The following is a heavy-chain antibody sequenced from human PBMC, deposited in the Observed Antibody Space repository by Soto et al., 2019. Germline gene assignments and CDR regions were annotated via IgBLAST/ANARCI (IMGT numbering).Heavy chain of an antibody. D-gene: IGHD2-8*01. CDR3: ASQDCTNGVCYNYYYYYGMDV. J-gene: IGHJ6*02. V-gene: IGHV1-69*13. CDR1: GCTFSSYA. CDR2: IIPIFGTA. Sequence: GASVKVSCKASGCTFSSYAISCVRQAPGQGLEWMGGIIPIFGTANYAQKFQGRVTITADESTSTAYMELSSLRSEDTAVYYCASQDCTNGVCYNYYYYYGMDVWGQGTTVTVS.